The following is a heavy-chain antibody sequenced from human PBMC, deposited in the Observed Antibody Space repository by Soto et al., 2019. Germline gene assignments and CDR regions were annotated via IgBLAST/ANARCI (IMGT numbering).Heavy chain of an antibody. CDR1: GGSTSTYY. D-gene: IGHD4-17*01. CDR2: IYYSGST. CDR3: ANSYGDYVSY. V-gene: IGHV4-39*01. Sequence: SETLSLTCTVSGGSTSTYYWGWIRQPPGKGLEWIGSIYYSGSTYYNPSLKSRVTISVDTSKNQFSLKLSSVTAADTAVYYCANSYGDYVSYWGQGTLVT. J-gene: IGHJ4*02.